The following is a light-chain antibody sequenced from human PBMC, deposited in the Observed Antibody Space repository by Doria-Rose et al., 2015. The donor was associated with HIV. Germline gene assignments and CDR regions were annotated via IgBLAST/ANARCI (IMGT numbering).Light chain of an antibody. CDR1: QSYSSTY. J-gene: IGKJ1*01. V-gene: IGKV3-20*01. CDR2: DGS. CDR3: HQYGTSWT. Sequence: EIVLTQSPGTLSLSPGERATLSCRASQSYSSTYLDWYQQKPGQAPSLLIYDGSTRATGIPDRFSASGSGTDLTLTINRLEPEDFALYYCHQYGTSWTFGQGTKVEI.